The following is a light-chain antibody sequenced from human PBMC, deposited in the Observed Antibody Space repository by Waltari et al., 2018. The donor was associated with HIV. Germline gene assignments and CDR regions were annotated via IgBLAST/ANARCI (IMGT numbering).Light chain of an antibody. CDR3: QQYYSTPYT. CDR1: QSVLSSSNNKNY. CDR2: WAS. V-gene: IGKV4-1*01. Sequence: DIVMTQSPDSLTVFLGERATITCKSSQSVLSSSNNKNYLAWYQQKAGQPPKLLIYWASTRESGVPDRFSASGSGTDFSLTISSLQAEDVAVYYCQQYYSTPYTFGQGTKLEIK. J-gene: IGKJ2*01.